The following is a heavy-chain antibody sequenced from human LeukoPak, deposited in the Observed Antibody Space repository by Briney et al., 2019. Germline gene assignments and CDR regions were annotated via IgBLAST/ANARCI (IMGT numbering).Heavy chain of an antibody. CDR3: ARHSSGWYDDY. V-gene: IGHV4-39*01. CDR2: IYYSGST. J-gene: IGHJ4*02. D-gene: IGHD6-19*01. CDR1: GGSISSSSYY. Sequence: SETLSLTCTVSGGSISSSSYYWGWIRQPPGKGLEWIGSIYYSGSTYYNPSLKSRVTISVDTSKNQFSLKLSSVNAADTAVYYCARHSSGWYDDYWGQGTLVTVSS.